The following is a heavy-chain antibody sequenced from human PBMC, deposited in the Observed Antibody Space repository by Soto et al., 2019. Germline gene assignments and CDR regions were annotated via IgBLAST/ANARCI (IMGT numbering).Heavy chain of an antibody. D-gene: IGHD4-17*01. J-gene: IGHJ3*02. V-gene: IGHV6-1*01. CDR1: GDSVSSNSAA. CDR3: ARAAYRDPHDYGDYPDAFDI. CDR2: TYYRSKWYN. Sequence: SQTLSLTCAISGDSVSSNSAAWNWIRQSPSRGLEWLGRTYYRSKWYNDYAVSVKSRITINPDTSKNQFSLQLNSVTPEDTAVYYCARAAYRDPHDYGDYPDAFDIWGQGTMVT.